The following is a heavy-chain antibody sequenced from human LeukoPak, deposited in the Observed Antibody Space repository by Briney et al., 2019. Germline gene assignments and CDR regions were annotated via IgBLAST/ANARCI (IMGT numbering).Heavy chain of an antibody. CDR3: TTGNNYGDYGLDY. CDR2: IKRKADGGTT. Sequence: GGSLRLSCAASGFTFSSYAMNWVRQAPGKGLEWVGRIKRKADGGTTDYAAPVKGRFSISRDDSKNTLFLQMSSLKTEDTAVYYCTTGNNYGDYGLDYWGQGTLVTVSS. CDR1: GFTFSSYA. J-gene: IGHJ4*02. V-gene: IGHV3-15*05. D-gene: IGHD4-17*01.